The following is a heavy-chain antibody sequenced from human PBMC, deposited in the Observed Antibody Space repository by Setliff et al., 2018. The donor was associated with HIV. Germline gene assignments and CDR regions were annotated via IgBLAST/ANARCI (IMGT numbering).Heavy chain of an antibody. Sequence: ETLSLTCAVYGGSFSGYYWSWIRQPPGKGLEWIGEINHSGSTNFNPSLKSRVTISVDTSKNQFSLKLSSVTAADTAVYYCARGGLTAAGTLLLVGYFDYWGQGTLVTVS. CDR2: INHSGST. V-gene: IGHV4-34*01. J-gene: IGHJ4*02. CDR3: ARGGLTAAGTLLLVGYFDY. D-gene: IGHD6-13*01. CDR1: GGSFSGYY.